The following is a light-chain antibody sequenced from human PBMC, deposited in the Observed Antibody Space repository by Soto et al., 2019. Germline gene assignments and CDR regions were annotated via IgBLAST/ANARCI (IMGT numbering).Light chain of an antibody. CDR2: HAS. V-gene: IGKV1-5*01. J-gene: IGKJ2*01. Sequence: DMHMTRSPSSLSATVGGIAPSACRASQTIGTWLAWYQHKPVKAPKFLIYHASSLETGVPSRFSGSGSGTEFTLTITNLQPEDFATYYCHQYKSYLYSLGQGTKVDI. CDR1: QTIGTW. CDR3: HQYKSYLYS.